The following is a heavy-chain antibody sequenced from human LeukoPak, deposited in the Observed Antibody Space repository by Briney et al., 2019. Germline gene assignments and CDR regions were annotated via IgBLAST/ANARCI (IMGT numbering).Heavy chain of an antibody. CDR3: ASTLNYCSSTSCTWDPVGY. CDR2: IIPIFGTA. V-gene: IGHV1-69*01. D-gene: IGHD2-2*01. Sequence: ASVKVSCKASGGTFSSYAISWVRQAPGQGLEWMGGIIPIFGTANYAQKFQGRVTITADESTSTAYMELSSLRSEDTAVYYCASTLNYCSSTSCTWDPVGYWGQGTLVTVSS. CDR1: GGTFSSYA. J-gene: IGHJ4*02.